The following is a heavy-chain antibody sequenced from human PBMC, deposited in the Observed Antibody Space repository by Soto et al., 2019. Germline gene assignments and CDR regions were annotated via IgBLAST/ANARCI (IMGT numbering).Heavy chain of an antibody. CDR3: ARISAAVSNAFDI. V-gene: IGHV3-72*01. CDR1: GFTFSDHY. CDR2: VRNKPKRYTT. J-gene: IGHJ3*02. D-gene: IGHD6-13*01. Sequence: GGSLRLSCAASGFTFSDHYMDWVRQAPGKGLEWVGRVRNKPKRYTTEYAASVKGRFTISRDDSKNSLYLQMNSLKTEDTAVYYCARISAAVSNAFDIWGQGTMVTVS.